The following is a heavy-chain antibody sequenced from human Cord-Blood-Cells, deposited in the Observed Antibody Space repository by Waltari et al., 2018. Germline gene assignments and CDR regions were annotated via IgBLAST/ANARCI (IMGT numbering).Heavy chain of an antibody. CDR2: MNPNSGNT. CDR1: DNPFTTSD. Sequence: QVQLVQSGAEVKKPGPSGKVPGRALDNPFTTSDLNWVRQATGQGLEWMGWMNPNSGNTGYAQKFQGRVTITRNTSISTAYMELSSLRSEDTAVYYCARGSSGDYWGQGTLVTVSS. J-gene: IGHJ4*02. D-gene: IGHD6-6*01. V-gene: IGHV1-8*01. CDR3: ARGSSGDY.